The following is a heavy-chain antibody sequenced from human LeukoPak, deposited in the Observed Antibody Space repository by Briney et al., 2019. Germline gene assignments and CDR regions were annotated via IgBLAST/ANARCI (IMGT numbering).Heavy chain of an antibody. J-gene: IGHJ4*02. Sequence: GGSLRLSCAASGFTFSSCAMSWVRQAPGKGLEWVSAISGSGGSTYYADSVKGRFTISRDNSKNTLYLQMNSLRAEDTAVYYCAKATGYSGYDWAFDYWGQGTLVTVSS. D-gene: IGHD5-12*01. CDR3: AKATGYSGYDWAFDY. CDR1: GFTFSSCA. V-gene: IGHV3-23*01. CDR2: ISGSGGST.